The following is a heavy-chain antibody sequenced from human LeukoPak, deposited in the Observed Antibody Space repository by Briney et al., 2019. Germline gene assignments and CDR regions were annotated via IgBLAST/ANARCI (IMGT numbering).Heavy chain of an antibody. CDR1: GGTFSTFG. Sequence: SVKVSCKASGGTFSTFGISWVRQAPGQGLEWMGGIIPIFGTANYAQKFQGRVTITADESTSTAYMELSSLRSEDTAVYYCARGTGENYYYYGMDVWGQGTTVTVSS. CDR3: ARGTGENYYYYGMDV. J-gene: IGHJ6*02. CDR2: IIPIFGTA. D-gene: IGHD7-27*01. V-gene: IGHV1-69*13.